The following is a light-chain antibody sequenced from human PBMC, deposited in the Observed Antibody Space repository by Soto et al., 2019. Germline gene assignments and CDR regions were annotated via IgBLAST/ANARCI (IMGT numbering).Light chain of an antibody. J-gene: IGKJ1*01. V-gene: IGKV1-5*01. CDR3: QQCNSYSPT. CDR1: QSISSW. Sequence: GDRVTITCRASQSISSWLAWYQQKPGKAPKLLIYGASSLESGVPSRFSGSGSGTEFTLTISSLQPDDFATYYCQQCNSYSPTLGQGTKVDIK. CDR2: GAS.